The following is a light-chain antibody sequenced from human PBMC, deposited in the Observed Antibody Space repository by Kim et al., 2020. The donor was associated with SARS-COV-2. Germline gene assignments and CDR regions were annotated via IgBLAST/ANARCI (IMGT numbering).Light chain of an antibody. CDR3: QQYANSPET. CDR2: SAS. J-gene: IGKJ1*01. Sequence: ENVLTQSPGTLSLSPGERATLSCRASQSVSSNFLAWYQQKAGQAPRLVIYSASSRASGIPDRFSGSGSGTDFTLTISTLEPEDFAVYYCQQYANSPETFGLGTKVDIK. CDR1: QSVSSNF. V-gene: IGKV3-20*01.